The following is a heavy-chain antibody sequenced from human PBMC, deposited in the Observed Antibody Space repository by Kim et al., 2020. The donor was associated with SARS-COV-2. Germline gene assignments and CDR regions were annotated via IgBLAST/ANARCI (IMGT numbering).Heavy chain of an antibody. V-gene: IGHV4-34*01. Sequence: YHPSRKRRVTISVDTAKNQFSLKLSSVTAADTAVYYCARKSSSSRRGYDYWGQGTLVTVSS. J-gene: IGHJ4*02. CDR3: ARKSSSSRRGYDY. D-gene: IGHD6-6*01.